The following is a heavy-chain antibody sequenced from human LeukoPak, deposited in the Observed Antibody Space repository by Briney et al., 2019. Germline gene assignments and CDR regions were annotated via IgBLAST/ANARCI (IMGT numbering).Heavy chain of an antibody. CDR3: ARDEAVGAPFDY. Sequence: GGSLRLSCAASGFTFNNYWMHWVRQAPGTGLVWVSRITSDGSSTSYADSVKGRFTISRDNAKNTLYLQMNSRRAEDTAVYYCARDEAVGAPFDYWGQGTLVTVSS. CDR1: GFTFNNYW. J-gene: IGHJ4*02. CDR2: ITSDGSST. D-gene: IGHD1-26*01. V-gene: IGHV3-74*01.